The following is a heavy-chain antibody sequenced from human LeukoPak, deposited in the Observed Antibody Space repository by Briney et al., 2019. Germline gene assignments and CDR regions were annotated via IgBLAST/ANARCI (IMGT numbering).Heavy chain of an antibody. CDR1: GFTFSSYT. D-gene: IGHD1-1*01. CDR2: ISSSGGAT. CDR3: ATISGTFDYFDY. J-gene: IGHJ4*02. V-gene: IGHV3-23*01. Sequence: GGSLRLSCAASGFTFSSYTMNWVSQAPGKGLEWVSGISSSGGATYSADSVKGRFTISRDNPKNTLFLQMNSLRAEDTAVYYCATISGTFDYFDYWGQATLVTVPS.